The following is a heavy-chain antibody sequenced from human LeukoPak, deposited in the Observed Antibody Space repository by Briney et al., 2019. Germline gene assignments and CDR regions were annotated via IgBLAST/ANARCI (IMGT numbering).Heavy chain of an antibody. Sequence: GGSLRLSCEASGFTFSSYWMSWVRQAPGKGLQCVANINQDGSVKYYVDSVKGRFSISRDNAKNSLFLQMNSLRAEDTALYYCARDIPEAANLDYWGQGTLVNVSS. D-gene: IGHD6-19*01. CDR2: INQDGSVK. CDR1: GFTFSSYW. J-gene: IGHJ4*02. CDR3: ARDIPEAANLDY. V-gene: IGHV3-7*05.